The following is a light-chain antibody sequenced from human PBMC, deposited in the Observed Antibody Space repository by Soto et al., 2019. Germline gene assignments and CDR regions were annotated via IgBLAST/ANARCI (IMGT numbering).Light chain of an antibody. CDR1: QRVSSTY. Sequence: EMVLTQSPGTLSLSPGERATLSCRASQRVSSTYLAWYQQKPGPAPRLLIYGASSRATGIPDRFSGSGSGTDFTLTISRLEPEDFAVYYCQDYDSSLFTFGTGTKVDVK. CDR2: GAS. V-gene: IGKV3-20*01. CDR3: QDYDSSLFT. J-gene: IGKJ3*01.